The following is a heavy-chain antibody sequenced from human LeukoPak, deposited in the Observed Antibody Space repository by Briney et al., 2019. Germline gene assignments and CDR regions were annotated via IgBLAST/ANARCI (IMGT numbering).Heavy chain of an antibody. D-gene: IGHD1-26*01. J-gene: IGHJ4*02. CDR3: AGTIGIVGPTTGIDY. Sequence: RGSLRLSCAASGFTFSSYAMHWVRQAPGKGLEWVAVISYDGSNKYYAGSVKGRFTISRDNSKNTLYLQMNSLRTEDTAVYYCAGTIGIVGPTTGIDYWGQGTLVTVSS. CDR2: ISYDGSNK. V-gene: IGHV3-30-3*01. CDR1: GFTFSSYA.